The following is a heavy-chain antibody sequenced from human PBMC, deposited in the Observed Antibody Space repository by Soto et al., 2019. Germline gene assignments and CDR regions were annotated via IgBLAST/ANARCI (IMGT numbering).Heavy chain of an antibody. CDR1: GFTFSSYE. J-gene: IGHJ6*02. V-gene: IGHV3-48*03. CDR3: AREGYTAPGGRDYYGMDV. Sequence: PGGSLRLSCAASGFTFSSYEMNWVRQAPGKGLEWVSYISSSSSTIYYADSVKGRFTISRDNAKNSLYLQMNSLRAEDTAVYYCAREGYTAPGGRDYYGMDVWGQGTTVTVSS. CDR2: ISSSSSTI. D-gene: IGHD5-18*01.